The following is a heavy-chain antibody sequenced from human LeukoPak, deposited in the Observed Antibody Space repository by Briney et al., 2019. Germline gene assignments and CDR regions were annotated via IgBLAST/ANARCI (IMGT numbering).Heavy chain of an antibody. CDR3: AKDFGSLWFGEYTIFDY. CDR1: GFGFSNYG. J-gene: IGHJ4*02. D-gene: IGHD3-10*01. Sequence: PARSLRLSCAASGFGFSNYGMDWVRQAPGKGLEWVAVISSDGSHKYYADSVKGRFTISRDNSKNTLYLQMDSLRPDDTAVYYCAKDFGSLWFGEYTIFDYWGQGTLVTVSS. CDR2: ISSDGSHK. V-gene: IGHV3-30*18.